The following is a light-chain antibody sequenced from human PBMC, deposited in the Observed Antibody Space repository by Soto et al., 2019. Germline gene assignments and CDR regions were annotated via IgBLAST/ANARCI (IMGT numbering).Light chain of an antibody. V-gene: IGLV2-11*01. CDR2: DVS. CDR3: SSYTTGSTLYV. Sequence: QSVLTQPRSVSGSPGQSVTISCTGTSYDVGGYNYVSWYQQHPGKAPKLIIFDVSRWPSGVPDRFSGSKSGNTASLTISGLQAEDEADYYCSSYTTGSTLYVFGTGTKVTVL. J-gene: IGLJ1*01. CDR1: SYDVGGYNY.